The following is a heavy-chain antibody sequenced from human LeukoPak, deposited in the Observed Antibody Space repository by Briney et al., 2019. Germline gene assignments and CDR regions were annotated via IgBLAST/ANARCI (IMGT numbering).Heavy chain of an antibody. CDR3: ARGYYYDSSGYRDAFDI. CDR1: GFTFSSYA. J-gene: IGHJ3*02. D-gene: IGHD3-22*01. CDR2: ISYDGSNK. Sequence: PGRSLRLSCAASGFTFSSYAMHWVRQAPGKGLEWVAVISYDGSNKYYADSVKGRFTISRDNSKNTLYLQMNSLRAEDTAVYYCARGYYYDSSGYRDAFDIWGQGTMVTVSS. V-gene: IGHV3-30-3*01.